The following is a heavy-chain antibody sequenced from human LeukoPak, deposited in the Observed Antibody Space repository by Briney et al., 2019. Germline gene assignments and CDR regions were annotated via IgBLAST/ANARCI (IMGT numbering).Heavy chain of an antibody. CDR2: IYSSGST. J-gene: IGHJ5*02. Sequence: SETLSLTCTVSGGSISNYYWSWIRQPAGKGLEWIGRIYSSGSTNNNPSFKSRVTMTVDTSNNQFSLKLTSVTAADTAVYYCARDGAAIRFDPWGQGTLVTVSS. CDR1: GGSISNYY. CDR3: ARDGAAIRFDP. V-gene: IGHV4-4*07. D-gene: IGHD5-24*01.